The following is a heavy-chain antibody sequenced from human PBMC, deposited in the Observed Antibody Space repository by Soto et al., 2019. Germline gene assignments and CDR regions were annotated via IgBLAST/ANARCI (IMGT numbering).Heavy chain of an antibody. Sequence: GGSLRLSCAASGFTFSSYEMNWVRQAPGKGLEWVSYISSSGSTIYYADSVKGRFTISRDNAKNSLYLQMNSLRAEDTAVYYCARDLSYSYGPTFDYWGQGTLVTVSS. J-gene: IGHJ4*02. V-gene: IGHV3-48*03. D-gene: IGHD5-18*01. CDR1: GFTFSSYE. CDR2: ISSSGSTI. CDR3: ARDLSYSYGPTFDY.